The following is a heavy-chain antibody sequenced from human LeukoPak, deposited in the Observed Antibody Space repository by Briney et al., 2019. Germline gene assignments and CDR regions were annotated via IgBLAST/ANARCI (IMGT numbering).Heavy chain of an antibody. Sequence: ASVKGSCKASGYTFTGYYMHWVRQAPGQGLEWMGWINPNSGGTNYAQKFQGRVTMTRDTSISTAYMELSRLRSDDTAVYYCARADDYYYDSSGYLHYWGQGTLVTVSS. CDR2: INPNSGGT. D-gene: IGHD3-22*01. CDR1: GYTFTGYY. V-gene: IGHV1-2*02. CDR3: ARADDYYYDSSGYLHY. J-gene: IGHJ4*02.